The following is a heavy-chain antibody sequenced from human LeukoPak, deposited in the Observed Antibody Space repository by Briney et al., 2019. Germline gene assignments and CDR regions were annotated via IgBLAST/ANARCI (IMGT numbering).Heavy chain of an antibody. J-gene: IGHJ4*02. D-gene: IGHD5-24*01. CDR2: IYYSGST. CDR1: GGSITSSSYY. V-gene: IGHV4-39*01. Sequence: PSETLSLTCTVSGGSITSSSYYWGWIRQPPGKGLQWIGSIYYSGSTYYNPSLKSRVTISVDTSKIQFSLKLSSVTAADTAVYYCARGRRDGYNYNWGQGTLVTVSS. CDR3: ARGRRDGYNYN.